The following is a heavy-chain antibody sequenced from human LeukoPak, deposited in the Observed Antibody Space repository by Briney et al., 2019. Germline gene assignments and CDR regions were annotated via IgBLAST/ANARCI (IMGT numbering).Heavy chain of an antibody. CDR2: INTNTGNP. CDR1: GYTFTSYA. V-gene: IGHV7-4-1*02. Sequence: GASVKVSCKASGYTFTSYAMNWVRQAPGQGLEWMGWINTNTGNPTYAQGFTGRFVFSLDTSVSTAYLQISSLKAEDTAVYYCARRLLWFGELKSYAFDIWGQGTMVTVSS. CDR3: ARRLLWFGELKSYAFDI. D-gene: IGHD3-10*01. J-gene: IGHJ3*02.